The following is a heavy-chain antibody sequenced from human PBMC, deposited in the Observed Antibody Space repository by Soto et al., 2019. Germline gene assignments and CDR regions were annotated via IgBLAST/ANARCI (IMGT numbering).Heavy chain of an antibody. D-gene: IGHD6-13*01. Sequence: EVQLVESGGGLVQPGGSLRLSCAASGFTFSSYWMHWVRQAPGKGLVWVSRINSDGSSTTYADSVKGRFTISRDNAKNTLYLLMNSLRAEDTAVYYCARDRAAAATRYYYYDGMDVWGQGTTVTVSS. CDR1: GFTFSSYW. V-gene: IGHV3-74*01. CDR3: ARDRAAAATRYYYYDGMDV. J-gene: IGHJ6*02. CDR2: INSDGSST.